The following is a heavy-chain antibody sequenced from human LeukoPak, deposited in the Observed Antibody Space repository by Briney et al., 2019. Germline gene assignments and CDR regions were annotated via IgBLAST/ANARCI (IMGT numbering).Heavy chain of an antibody. J-gene: IGHJ5*02. CDR2: ISYDGSNK. Sequence: GRSVRLSCAASGLTLNSYAVLCAPHAPGRGLEWVAVISYDGSNKYYADSVKGRFTISRDNSKNTLYLQMNSLRAEDTAVYYCARDGRSYGGKNWFDPWGQGTLVTVSS. CDR3: ARDGRSYGGKNWFDP. D-gene: IGHD4-23*01. V-gene: IGHV3-30-3*01. CDR1: GLTLNSYA.